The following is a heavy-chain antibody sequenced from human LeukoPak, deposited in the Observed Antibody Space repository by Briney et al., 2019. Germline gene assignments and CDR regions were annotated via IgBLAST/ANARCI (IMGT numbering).Heavy chain of an antibody. CDR2: INPSGGST. D-gene: IGHD1-26*01. CDR1: GYTFTSYY. V-gene: IGHV1-46*01. J-gene: IGHJ4*02. CDR3: ARGSGVGDPIGYFDY. Sequence: ASVKVSCKASGYTFTSYYMHWVRQAPGQGLEWMGIINPSGGSTSYAQKFQGRVTMTTDTSTSTAYMELSSLRSEDTAVYYCARGSGVGDPIGYFDYWGQGTLVTVSS.